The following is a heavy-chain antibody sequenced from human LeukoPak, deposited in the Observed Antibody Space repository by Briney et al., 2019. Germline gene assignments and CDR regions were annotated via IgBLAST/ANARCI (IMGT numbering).Heavy chain of an antibody. CDR2: TYYRSKWYN. J-gene: IGHJ4*02. Sequence: SQTLSLTCAISGDSVSSNSAAWNWIRQSPSRGLEWLGRTYYRSKWYNDYAVSMKSRITINPDTSKNQFSLQLNSVTPEDTAVYYCARGHRAYYDILTGPIYYFDYWGQGTLVTVSS. CDR3: ARGHRAYYDILTGPIYYFDY. CDR1: GDSVSSNSAA. D-gene: IGHD3-9*01. V-gene: IGHV6-1*01.